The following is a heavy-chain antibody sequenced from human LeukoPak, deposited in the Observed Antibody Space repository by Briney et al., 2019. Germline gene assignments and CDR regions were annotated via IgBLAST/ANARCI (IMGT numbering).Heavy chain of an antibody. CDR1: GFTFDDYA. CDR3: AKDSSMVTSYFDY. CDR2: ISWNSGTI. Sequence: GGSLRLSCAASGFTFDDYAMHWVRQAPGKGLEWVSGISWNSGTIDYADSVKGRFTISRDNAKNSLYLQMNSLRAEDMALYYCAKDSSMVTSYFDYWGQGTPVTVSS. D-gene: IGHD5-18*01. J-gene: IGHJ4*02. V-gene: IGHV3-9*03.